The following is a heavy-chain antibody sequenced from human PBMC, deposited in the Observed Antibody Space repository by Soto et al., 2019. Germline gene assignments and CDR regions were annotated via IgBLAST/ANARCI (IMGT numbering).Heavy chain of an antibody. Sequence: ASVKVSCKASGYTFTSYDINWVRQATGQGLEWMGWMNPNSGNTGYAQKFQGRVTMTRNTSISTAYMELSSLRSEDTAVYYCAITCYYDSSGYLRFFPPYYYYGMKVWGQGPTVTVAS. CDR3: AITCYYDSSGYLRFFPPYYYYGMKV. V-gene: IGHV1-8*01. CDR2: MNPNSGNT. D-gene: IGHD3-22*01. CDR1: GYTFTSYD. J-gene: IGHJ6*02.